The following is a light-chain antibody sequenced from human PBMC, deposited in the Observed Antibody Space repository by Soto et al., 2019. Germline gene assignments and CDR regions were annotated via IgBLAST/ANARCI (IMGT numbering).Light chain of an antibody. CDR2: YDN. Sequence: SYELTQPPSVSVTPGETATITCGGTNIGSKSVHWYQQKPGQAPLLVIYYDNNRPAGIPGRFSGSNSGHTATLIISTVEAGDEADYYCQAWDGSSDHPYVFGTGTKLTVL. V-gene: IGLV3-21*04. J-gene: IGLJ1*01. CDR3: QAWDGSSDHPYV. CDR1: NIGSKS.